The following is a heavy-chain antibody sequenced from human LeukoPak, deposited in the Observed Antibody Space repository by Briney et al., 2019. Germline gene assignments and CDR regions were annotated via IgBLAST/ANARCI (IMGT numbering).Heavy chain of an antibody. CDR2: ISGSGGGT. J-gene: IGHJ4*02. Sequence: PGGSLRLSCAASGFTFSSYAMSRVRQAPGKGLEWVSSISGSGGGTYYAASVKGRFTISRDNSKNTLYLQMNSLRAEDTAVYYCAKGERDFDYWGQGTLVTVSS. CDR3: AKGERDFDY. D-gene: IGHD1-26*01. V-gene: IGHV3-23*01. CDR1: GFTFSSYA.